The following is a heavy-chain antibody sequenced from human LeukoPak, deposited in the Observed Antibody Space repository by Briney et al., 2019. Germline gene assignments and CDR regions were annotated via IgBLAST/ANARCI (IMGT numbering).Heavy chain of an antibody. CDR1: GFTFSLYW. D-gene: IGHD6-13*01. Sequence: GGSLRLSCAASGFTFSLYWMNWVRRAPGKGLEWVANIKQDGSEKNYVDSVKGRFTISRDNSKNTLYLQMNSLRAEDTAVYYCAKTVGGRSSWYDSRYFDYWGQGTLVTVSS. CDR2: IKQDGSEK. CDR3: AKTVGGRSSWYDSRYFDY. V-gene: IGHV3-7*03. J-gene: IGHJ4*02.